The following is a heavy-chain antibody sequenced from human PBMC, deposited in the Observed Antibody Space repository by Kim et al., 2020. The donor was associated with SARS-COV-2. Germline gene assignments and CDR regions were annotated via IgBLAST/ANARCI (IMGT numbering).Heavy chain of an antibody. J-gene: IGHJ6*02. CDR3: ARGRAGVVPSPILGLGPYYYYYAMDV. D-gene: IGHD3-3*01. CDR2: VNHSGRT. V-gene: IGHV4-34*01. Sequence: SETLSLTCAVYGGSFSAYSWIWIRQAPLKGLSVLGSVNHSGRTKYHPYLKSRVTISVDTSKNQFSLKLPSVTAADTAVFYCARGRAGVVPSPILGLGPYYYYYAMDVWGQGTTVTVS. CDR1: GGSFSAYS.